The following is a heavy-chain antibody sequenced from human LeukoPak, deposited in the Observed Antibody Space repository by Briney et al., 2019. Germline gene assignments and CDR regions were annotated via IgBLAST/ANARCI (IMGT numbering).Heavy chain of an antibody. D-gene: IGHD3-22*01. Sequence: PGGSLRLSCAASGFAFSTYYMTWVRQAPGRGLEWVANIKENGNEKNYADSVKGRFTISRDNAKNSVHLQINILRAEDTAVYYCARGYYYDSSGFDYWGQGTLVTVSS. J-gene: IGHJ4*02. CDR2: IKENGNEK. V-gene: IGHV3-7*05. CDR1: GFAFSTYY. CDR3: ARGYYYDSSGFDY.